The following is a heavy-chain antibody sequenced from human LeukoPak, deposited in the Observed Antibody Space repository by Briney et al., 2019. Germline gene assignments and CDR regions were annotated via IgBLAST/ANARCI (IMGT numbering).Heavy chain of an antibody. D-gene: IGHD2-21*02. Sequence: HPGGSLTLSCAASGFTFSSYAMSWIRQAPGKGLEWVSAISSSDGSTYYADSVKGRFTISRDNSKNTLYLQMNSLTAEDTAVYYCATASVTAYDYWGQGTLVTVSS. V-gene: IGHV3-23*01. CDR3: ATASVTAYDY. CDR2: ISSSDGST. CDR1: GFTFSSYA. J-gene: IGHJ4*02.